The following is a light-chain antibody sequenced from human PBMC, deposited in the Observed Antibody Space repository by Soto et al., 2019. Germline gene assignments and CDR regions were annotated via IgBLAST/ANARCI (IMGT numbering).Light chain of an antibody. V-gene: IGLV2-23*01. CDR3: CSYAGGNTHYV. Sequence: QSALTQPASVSGSPGQSITISCTGTSSDVGSYDLVSWYQQHPGEAPKLIIYDGYRRPSGVSNRFSGSKSGNTASLTISGLQAEDEADYHCCSYAGGNTHYVFGTGTKVTVL. CDR1: SSDVGSYDL. CDR2: DGY. J-gene: IGLJ1*01.